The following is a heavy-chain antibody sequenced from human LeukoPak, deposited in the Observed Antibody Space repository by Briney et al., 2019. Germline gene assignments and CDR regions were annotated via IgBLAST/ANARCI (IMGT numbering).Heavy chain of an antibody. CDR1: GGSISSGGYS. D-gene: IGHD1-26*01. V-gene: IGHV4-30-2*01. J-gene: IGHJ4*02. CDR2: IYHSGST. CDR3: ARGVSGSYFDY. Sequence: SETLSLTCAVSGGSISSGGYSWSWIRQPPGKGLEWIGYIYHSGSTYYNPSLKSRVTISVDRPKNQFSLKLSSVTAADTAVYYCARGVSGSYFDYWGQGTLVTVSS.